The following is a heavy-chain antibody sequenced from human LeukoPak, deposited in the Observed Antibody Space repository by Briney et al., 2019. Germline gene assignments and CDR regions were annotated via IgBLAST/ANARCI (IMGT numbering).Heavy chain of an antibody. V-gene: IGHV3-30*03. CDR1: GFTFSSYG. Sequence: PGGSLRLSCAASGFTFSSYGMHWVRQAPGKGLEGVAVISYDGSNKYYADSVKGRFTISRDNSKNTLYLQMNSLRAEDTAVYYCAGSSSSYSYFDYWGQGTLVTVSS. CDR2: ISYDGSNK. J-gene: IGHJ4*02. CDR3: AGSSSSYSYFDY. D-gene: IGHD6-6*01.